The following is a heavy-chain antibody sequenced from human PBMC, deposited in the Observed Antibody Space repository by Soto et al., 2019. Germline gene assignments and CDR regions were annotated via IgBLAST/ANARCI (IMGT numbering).Heavy chain of an antibody. CDR1: GFTFSSYS. J-gene: IGHJ4*02. CDR2: ISSSSSTI. V-gene: IGHV3-48*01. Sequence: EVQLVESGGSLVQPGGSLRLSCAASGFTFSSYSMNWVRQAPGKGLEWVSYISSSSSTIYYADSVKGRFTSSRDNAKNSLYLQLNSLGAEDTAVYYCARGSYCGSGSYGKDYWGQGTLVTVSS. CDR3: ARGSYCGSGSYGKDY. D-gene: IGHD3-10*01.